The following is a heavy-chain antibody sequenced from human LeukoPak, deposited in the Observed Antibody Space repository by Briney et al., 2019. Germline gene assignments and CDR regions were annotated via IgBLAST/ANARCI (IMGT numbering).Heavy chain of an antibody. Sequence: GWSLTLSCATSGFFFSSYAMSWVRQAPGKGRDWVSAMRSSDDGRYYAASVRGRFTISRDTSRSTLYLQMNSLRAEDAAVYYCAKAPVTSCRGAFCYPFDYWGQGTLVTVSS. CDR3: AKAPVTSCRGAFCYPFDY. CDR1: GFFFSSYA. CDR2: MRSSDDGR. V-gene: IGHV3-23*01. J-gene: IGHJ4*02. D-gene: IGHD2-15*01.